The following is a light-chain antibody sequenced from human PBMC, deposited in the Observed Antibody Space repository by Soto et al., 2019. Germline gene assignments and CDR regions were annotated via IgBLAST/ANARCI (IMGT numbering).Light chain of an antibody. CDR2: DVS. CDR1: SRDVGGYNY. V-gene: IGLV2-14*01. J-gene: IGLJ2*01. Sequence: QSVLTQPASVSGSPGQSITISCTGTSRDVGGYNYVSWYQQHPGKAPKLMIYDVSNRPSGVSNRFSGSKSGNTASLTISGLQAEDEADYYCSSYTSSSTPYVVFGGGTKADRP. CDR3: SSYTSSSTPYVV.